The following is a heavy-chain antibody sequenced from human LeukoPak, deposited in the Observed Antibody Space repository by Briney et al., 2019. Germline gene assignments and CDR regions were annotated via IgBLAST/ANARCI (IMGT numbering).Heavy chain of an antibody. CDR1: GFTFSSFE. CDR3: ARALRYFDWFDY. D-gene: IGHD3-9*01. Sequence: PGGTLRLSCAASGFTFSSFEMNWVRQAPGKGLEWVSYISSSGSTIYFADSVKGRFTTSRDNAKNSLYLQMNSLRDEDTAVYYCARALRYFDWFDYWGQGTLVTVSS. J-gene: IGHJ4*02. V-gene: IGHV3-48*03. CDR2: ISSSGSTI.